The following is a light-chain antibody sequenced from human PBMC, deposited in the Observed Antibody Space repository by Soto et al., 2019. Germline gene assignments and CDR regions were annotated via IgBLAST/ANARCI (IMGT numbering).Light chain of an antibody. CDR3: QQYNSYSWT. V-gene: IGKV1-5*01. J-gene: IGKJ1*01. CDR1: QSISSW. Sequence: DIQMTHSPSTLSASVGDRVTITCRASQSISSWLAWYQQKPGKAPKLLIYDASSLESGVPSRFSGSGSGTEFTLTISSLQPDDFATYYCQQYNSYSWTVGQGTKVEIK. CDR2: DAS.